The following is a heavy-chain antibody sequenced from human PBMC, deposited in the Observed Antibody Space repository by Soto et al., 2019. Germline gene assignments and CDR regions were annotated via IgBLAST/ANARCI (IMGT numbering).Heavy chain of an antibody. CDR3: ARDPRNRFGYDDGFDY. Sequence: PSETLSLTCTVSGGSISSYYWSWIRQPPGKGLEWIGYIYYSGSTNYNPSLKSRVTISVDTSKNQFSLKLSSVTAADTAVYYCARDPRNRFGYDDGFDYWGQGTLVTVSS. D-gene: IGHD3-10*01. J-gene: IGHJ4*02. CDR2: IYYSGST. V-gene: IGHV4-59*01. CDR1: GGSISSYY.